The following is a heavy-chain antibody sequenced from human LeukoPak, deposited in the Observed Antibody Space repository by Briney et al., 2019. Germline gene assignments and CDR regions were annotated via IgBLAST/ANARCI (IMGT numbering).Heavy chain of an antibody. CDR3: ATVSNGGY. V-gene: IGHV3-53*01. J-gene: IGHJ4*02. CDR1: GFTFSSYS. D-gene: IGHD2/OR15-2a*01. Sequence: GGSLRLSCAASGFTFSSYSMNWVRQAPGMGLEWVSVIYNDDNIFYADSVKGRFTISRDNSKNTVHLQMNSLRVEDTAVYYCATVSNGGYWGQGTLVTVSS. CDR2: IYNDDNI.